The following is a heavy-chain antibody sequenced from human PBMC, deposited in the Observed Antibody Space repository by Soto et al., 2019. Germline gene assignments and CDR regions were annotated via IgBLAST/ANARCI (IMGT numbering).Heavy chain of an antibody. CDR3: ARAGRKDDY. CDR1: GGSFSGYY. V-gene: IGHV4-34*01. CDR2: INHSGST. Sequence: PSETLSLTCAVYGGSFSGYYWSWIRQPPGKGLEWIGEINHSGSTNYNPSLKSRVTISVDTSKNQFSLKLSSVTAADTAVYYCARAGRKDDYWGQGTLVTVSS. J-gene: IGHJ4*02.